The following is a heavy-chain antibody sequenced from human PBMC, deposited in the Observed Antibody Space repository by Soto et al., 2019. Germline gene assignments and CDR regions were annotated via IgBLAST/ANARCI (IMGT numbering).Heavy chain of an antibody. V-gene: IGHV5-51*01. J-gene: IGHJ6*02. CDR3: ATTVATNYYYYYGMDV. CDR1: GYIFTSYW. Sequence: GESLKISCNGSGYIFTSYWIGWVRQMPGKGLEWMGIIYPGDSDTRYSPSFQGQVTISADKSISTAYLQWSSLKASDTAMYYCATTVATNYYYYYGMDVWGQGTTVTVSS. D-gene: IGHD5-12*01. CDR2: IYPGDSDT.